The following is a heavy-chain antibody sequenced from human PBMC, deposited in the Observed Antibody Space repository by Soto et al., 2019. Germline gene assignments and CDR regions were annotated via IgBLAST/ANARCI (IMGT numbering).Heavy chain of an antibody. V-gene: IGHV4-39*01. CDR3: ASPKIAFYNLFDL. D-gene: IGHD3-3*02. Sequence: SETLSLTCTVSGGSISSSSYYWGWIRHPPGKGLEWIGSIYYSGSTYYNPSLKSRVTISVDTSKNQFSLKLSSVTAADTAVYYCASPKIAFYNLFDLRGQRTSVTVSS. CDR2: IYYSGST. CDR1: GGSISSSSYY. J-gene: IGHJ5*02.